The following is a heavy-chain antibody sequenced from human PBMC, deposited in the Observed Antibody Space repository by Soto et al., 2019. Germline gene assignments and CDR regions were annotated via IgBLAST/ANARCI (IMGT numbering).Heavy chain of an antibody. J-gene: IGHJ6*02. Sequence: PGGSLRLSCVASGFTFSDHYMDWVRQAPGKGLKWVGRTRNKVNSYTTEYAASVKGRFTISRDDSKNSLYLQMNSLKTEDTAVYYCGRGAYCTSTSCYYYYGMDVWGQGTTVTVSS. CDR2: TRNKVNSYTT. CDR1: GFTFSDHY. D-gene: IGHD2-2*01. CDR3: GRGAYCTSTSCYYYYGMDV. V-gene: IGHV3-72*01.